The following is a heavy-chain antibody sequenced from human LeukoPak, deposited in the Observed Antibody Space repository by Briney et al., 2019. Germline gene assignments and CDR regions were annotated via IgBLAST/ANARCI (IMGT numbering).Heavy chain of an antibody. CDR2: IYYSGST. CDR1: GGSISSYY. CDR3: ARARFSCSWLGMDV. V-gene: IGHV4-59*01. Sequence: PSETLSLTCTVSGGSISSYYWSWIRQPPGKGLEWIGYIYYSGSTNYNPSLKSRVTISVDTSKNQFSLKLSSVTAADTAVYYCARARFSCSWLGMDVWGQGTTVTVSS. D-gene: IGHD6-13*01. J-gene: IGHJ6*02.